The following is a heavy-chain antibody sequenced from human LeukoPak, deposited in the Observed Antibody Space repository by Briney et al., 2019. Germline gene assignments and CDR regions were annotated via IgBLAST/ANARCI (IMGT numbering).Heavy chain of an antibody. D-gene: IGHD4-23*01. CDR3: ARGDGGNSGEYWFDP. J-gene: IGHJ5*02. CDR1: GGSISSGTSY. V-gene: IGHV4-31*03. Sequence: PSETLSLTCTVSGGSISSGTSYWSWIRQHPGKGLEWFGYIYYTGTTYYNPSLKSRVTISVDTSKNQFSLKLSSVTAADTAVYYCARGDGGNSGEYWFDPWGQGTLVTVSS. CDR2: IYYTGTT.